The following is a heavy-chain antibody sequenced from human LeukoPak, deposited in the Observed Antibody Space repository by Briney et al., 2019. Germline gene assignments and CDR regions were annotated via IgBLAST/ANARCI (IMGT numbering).Heavy chain of an antibody. CDR2: ISAYNGNT. Sequence: ASVKLSCKASGYTFTSYGISWVRQAPGQGLEWMGWISAYNGNTNSAQKLQSTVTMTTDTSTSTAYIGLRSLRSDDTAVYYCARDGQLVPDYMDVWGKGATVTVSS. V-gene: IGHV1-18*01. CDR1: GYTFTSYG. J-gene: IGHJ6*03. CDR3: ARDGQLVPDYMDV. D-gene: IGHD6-13*01.